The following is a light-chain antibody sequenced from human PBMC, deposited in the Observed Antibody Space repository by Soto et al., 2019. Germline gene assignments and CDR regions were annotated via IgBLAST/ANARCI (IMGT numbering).Light chain of an antibody. CDR2: DVT. V-gene: IGLV2-14*01. Sequence: QSALTQPASVSGSPGQSITISCTGTSSDVSGYNYVSWYQQHPGKAPKLIIYDVTNRPSGVSTRFSGSKSGNTASLTISGLQAEDEANYYCSSFTSINTAIFGGGTKLTVL. J-gene: IGLJ2*01. CDR3: SSFTSINTAI. CDR1: SSDVSGYNY.